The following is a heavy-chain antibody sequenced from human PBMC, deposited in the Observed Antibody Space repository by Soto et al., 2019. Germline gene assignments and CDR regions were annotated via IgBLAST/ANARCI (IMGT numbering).Heavy chain of an antibody. CDR3: ASDRSIPIDILTVFKY. J-gene: IGHJ4*02. V-gene: IGHV1-18*01. Sequence: QVQLVKSGAEEKKPGASVKVSCKSSGYTFTSYGNSWVRQAPGQGLERMGWISGYNGNTNYAQRLQGRVTMTTDTDTSTGYMELRSLKSDAWAVYYCASDRSIPIDILTVFKYSGQGALVTVTS. D-gene: IGHD3-9*01. CDR1: GYTFTSYG. CDR2: ISGYNGNT.